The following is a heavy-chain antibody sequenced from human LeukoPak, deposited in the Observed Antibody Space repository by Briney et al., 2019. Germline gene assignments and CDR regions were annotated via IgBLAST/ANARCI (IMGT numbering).Heavy chain of an antibody. V-gene: IGHV3-23*01. D-gene: IGHD3-10*01. J-gene: IGHJ4*02. CDR2: ISGSGGIT. CDR3: AKDYGDGSGSYYYFEY. CDR1: GFTFSSYA. Sequence: GGSLRLSCAASGFTFSSYAMSWVRQAPGKGLEWVSGISGSGGITYYADSVRGRFTISRDNSKNTLYLQMNSLRVEDTAVYYCAKDYGDGSGSYYYFEYWGQGTLVTVSS.